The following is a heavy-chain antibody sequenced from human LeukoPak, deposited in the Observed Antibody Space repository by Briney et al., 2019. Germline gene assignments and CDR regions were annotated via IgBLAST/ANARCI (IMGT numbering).Heavy chain of an antibody. D-gene: IGHD6-19*01. J-gene: IGHJ3*02. CDR3: ARDRRIAVAGTDAFDI. Sequence: GGSLRLSCAASGFTVSSNYMSWVRQAPGKWLEWVSVIYSGGSTYYADSVKGRFTISRDNSKNTLYLQMNSLRAEDTAVYYCARDRRIAVAGTDAFDIWGQGTMVTVSS. V-gene: IGHV3-66*01. CDR1: GFTVSSNY. CDR2: IYSGGST.